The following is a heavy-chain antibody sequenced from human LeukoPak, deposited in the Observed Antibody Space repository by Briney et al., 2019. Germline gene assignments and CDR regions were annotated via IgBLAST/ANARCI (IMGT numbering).Heavy chain of an antibody. CDR1: GGSIGSSSYY. Sequence: SETLSLTCTVSGGSIGSSSYYWGWIRQPPGKGLEWIGSIYYSGSTYYNPSLKSRVTISVDTSKNQFSLKLSSVTAADTAVYYCARRKAAAGAFDYWGQGTLVTVSS. CDR3: ARRKAAAGAFDY. D-gene: IGHD6-13*01. V-gene: IGHV4-39*01. J-gene: IGHJ4*02. CDR2: IYYSGST.